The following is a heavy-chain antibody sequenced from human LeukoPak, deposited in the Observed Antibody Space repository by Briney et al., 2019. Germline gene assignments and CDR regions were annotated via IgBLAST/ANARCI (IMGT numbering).Heavy chain of an antibody. V-gene: IGHV4-59*01. D-gene: IGHD3-22*01. CDR1: GGSISSYY. J-gene: IGHJ4*02. CDR2: IYYSGST. CDR3: ARLSGGYYFY. Sequence: SETLSLTCTVSGGSISSYYWSWIRQPPGKGLEWIGYIYYSGSTNYNPSLKSRVTIPVDTSKNQFSLKLSSVTAADTAVYYCARLSGGYYFYWGQGTLVTVSS.